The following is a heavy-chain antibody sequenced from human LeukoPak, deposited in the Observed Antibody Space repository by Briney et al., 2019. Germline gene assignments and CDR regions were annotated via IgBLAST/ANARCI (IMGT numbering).Heavy chain of an antibody. V-gene: IGHV3-48*01. CDR2: SSSSSSTI. J-gene: IGHJ4*02. CDR3: AREAPYYYDSSGYHDHLDY. CDR1: GFTFSTYS. D-gene: IGHD3-22*01. Sequence: PGGSLRLSCAASGFTFSTYSMNWVRQAPGQGQEWVSYSSSSSSTIYYADSVKGRFTISRDNAKNSLYLQMNSLRAEDTAVYYCAREAPYYYDSSGYHDHLDYWGQGTLVTVSS.